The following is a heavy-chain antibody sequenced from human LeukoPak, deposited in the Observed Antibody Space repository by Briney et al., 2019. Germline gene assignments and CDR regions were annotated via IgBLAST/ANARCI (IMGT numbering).Heavy chain of an antibody. V-gene: IGHV6-1*01. J-gene: IGHJ5*02. CDR3: ARNELYYDFWSGPQKHNWFDP. CDR2: TYYRSKWYN. Sequence: SQTLSLTCAISGDSVSSNSAAWNWIRQSPSRGLEWLGRTYYRSKWYNDYAVSVKSRITINPDTSKNQFSLQLNSVTPEDTAVYYCARNELYYDFWSGPQKHNWFDPWGQGTLVTVSS. CDR1: GDSVSSNSAA. D-gene: IGHD3-3*01.